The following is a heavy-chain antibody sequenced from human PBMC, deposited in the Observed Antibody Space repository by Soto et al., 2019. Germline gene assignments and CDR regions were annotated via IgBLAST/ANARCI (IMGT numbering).Heavy chain of an antibody. CDR3: AKAIHGGHNYCDY. Sequence: GGSLRLSCAASGFTFCTYAMSWVRQAPGKGLEWVSTISGSDGITYYADSVKGRFTISRDNAKKTLYRQMNSLRAEDTGVYYCAKAIHGGHNYCDYWGQGTLVTVSS. D-gene: IGHD2-15*01. CDR2: ISGSDGIT. V-gene: IGHV3-23*01. CDR1: GFTFCTYA. J-gene: IGHJ4*02.